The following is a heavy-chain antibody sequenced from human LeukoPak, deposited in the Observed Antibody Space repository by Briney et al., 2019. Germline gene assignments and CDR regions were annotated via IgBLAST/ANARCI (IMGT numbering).Heavy chain of an antibody. CDR2: IYTSGST. J-gene: IGHJ4*02. CDR3: ARSRGAAAAFYFDY. V-gene: IGHV4-4*07. Sequence: SETLSLTCTVSGGSISSYYWSWIRQPAGKGLEWIGRIYTSGSTNYNPSLKSRVTMSVDTSKNQFSLKLSSVTAAGTAVYYCARSRGAAAAFYFDYWGQGTLVTVSS. CDR1: GGSISSYY. D-gene: IGHD6-13*01.